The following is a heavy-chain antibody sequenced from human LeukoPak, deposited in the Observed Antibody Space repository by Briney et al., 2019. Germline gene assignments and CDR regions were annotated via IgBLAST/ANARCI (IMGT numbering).Heavy chain of an antibody. J-gene: IGHJ4*02. CDR3: AREGYYGSGSPPSLYFDY. Sequence: GGSLRLSCAASGFTFSSYTMNWVRQAPGKGLEWVSSISRSSSYMYYADSLKGRFTISRDNAKNSLYLQMNSLRAEDTAVYYCAREGYYGSGSPPSLYFDYWGQGTLVTVSS. CDR2: ISRSSSYM. D-gene: IGHD3-10*01. CDR1: GFTFSSYT. V-gene: IGHV3-21*01.